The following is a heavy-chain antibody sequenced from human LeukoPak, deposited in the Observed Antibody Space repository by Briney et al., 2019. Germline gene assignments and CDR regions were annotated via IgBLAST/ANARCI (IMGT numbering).Heavy chain of an antibody. V-gene: IGHV4-30-4*01. CDR3: ARDIDFWSGYPGRYFDL. Sequence: SETLSLTCTVSGGSISSGDYYWSWIRQPPGKGLEWIGYIYHSGSTYYNPSLKSRVTISVDRSKNQFSLKLSSVTAADTAVYYCARDIDFWSGYPGRYFDLWGRGTLVTVSS. CDR1: GGSISSGDYY. J-gene: IGHJ2*01. CDR2: IYHSGST. D-gene: IGHD3-3*01.